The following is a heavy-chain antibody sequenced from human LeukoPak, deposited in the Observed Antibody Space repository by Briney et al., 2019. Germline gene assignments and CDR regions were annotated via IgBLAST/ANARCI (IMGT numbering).Heavy chain of an antibody. D-gene: IGHD1/OR15-1a*01. CDR3: STVEHF. CDR2: IDSDGSGT. V-gene: IGHV3-74*01. CDR1: GLTLSGYW. Sequence: GGSLRLSCPASGLTLSGYWMHWVRPIPGKGLVWVSRIDSDGSGTSYADSVKGRFTISRDDVKNMLYLQMNSLRVEDTGLYYCSTVEHFWGQGTLVTVSS. J-gene: IGHJ4*02.